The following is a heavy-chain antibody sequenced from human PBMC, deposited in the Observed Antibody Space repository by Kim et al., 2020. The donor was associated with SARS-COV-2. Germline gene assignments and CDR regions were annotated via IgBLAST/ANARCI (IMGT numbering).Heavy chain of an antibody. CDR3: ARGREEIQLWLLGVWRTVYYFDY. J-gene: IGHJ4*02. V-gene: IGHV4-34*01. CDR1: GGSFSGYY. CDR2: INHRGST. D-gene: IGHD5-18*01. Sequence: SETLSLTCAVDGGSFSGYYWSLIRQPPVKGLEWMGEINHRGSTNYNPALKSRVTISGDMSKNQFSLKLISVAAPETSVYSCARGREEIQLWLLGVWRTVYYFDYWGQGTIVTVCS.